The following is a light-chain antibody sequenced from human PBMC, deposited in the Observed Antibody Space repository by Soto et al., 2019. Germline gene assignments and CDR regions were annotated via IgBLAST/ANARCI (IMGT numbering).Light chain of an antibody. Sequence: SYDLTQPPSVSVSPGQTARITCSGDALPMQFASWYQQRPGQAPVLVIYKATERPAGIPPRFSGSRSGTIVTLTISGVQAEDEADYYCQSADSSGTYVFGTGTKVTVL. V-gene: IGLV3-25*02. CDR1: ALPMQF. CDR3: QSADSSGTYV. J-gene: IGLJ1*01. CDR2: KAT.